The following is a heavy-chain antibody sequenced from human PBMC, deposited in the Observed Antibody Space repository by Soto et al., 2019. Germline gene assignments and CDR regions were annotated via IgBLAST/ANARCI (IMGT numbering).Heavy chain of an antibody. CDR3: AKSWNRAHFDY. CDR2: MNSNSGNT. Sequence: ASVKVSCKASGYTFTNYDINWVRQAPGQGLEWMGWMNSNSGNTGYAQKFQGRVTMTRITSINTVFMELSSLRSEDTAVYYCAKSWNRAHFDYWGQGTLVPVSS. CDR1: GYTFTNYD. J-gene: IGHJ4*02. D-gene: IGHD1-1*01. V-gene: IGHV1-8*01.